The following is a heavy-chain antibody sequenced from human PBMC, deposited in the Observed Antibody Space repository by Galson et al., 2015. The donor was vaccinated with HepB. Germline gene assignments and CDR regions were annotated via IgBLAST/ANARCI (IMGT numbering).Heavy chain of an antibody. J-gene: IGHJ3*02. CDR1: GYTFTSYG. V-gene: IGHV1-18*01. Sequence: SVKVSCKASGYTFTSYGISWVRQAPGQGLEWMGWISAYNGNTNYAQKLQGRVTMTTDTSTSTAYMELRSLRSDDTAVYYCARELLELYCSGGSCYTSDGAFDIWGQGTIVTVSS. D-gene: IGHD2-15*01. CDR2: ISAYNGNT. CDR3: ARELLELYCSGGSCYTSDGAFDI.